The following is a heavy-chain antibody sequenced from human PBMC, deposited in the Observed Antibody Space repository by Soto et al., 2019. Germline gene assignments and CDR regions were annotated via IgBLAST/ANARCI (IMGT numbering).Heavy chain of an antibody. CDR1: GGPLSSFY. CDR2: IYYTGST. CDR3: AVTRGGAHPHDI. D-gene: IGHD2-21*02. V-gene: IGHV4-59*01. Sequence: SETLSLTCNSSGGPLSSFYYSWIRQAPGKGLEWIGYIYYTGSTNYNPSLKSRVTMSVDTSRNQFSLKLTSVTAADTAVYFCAVTRGGAHPHDIWGQGTMVTVSS. J-gene: IGHJ3*02.